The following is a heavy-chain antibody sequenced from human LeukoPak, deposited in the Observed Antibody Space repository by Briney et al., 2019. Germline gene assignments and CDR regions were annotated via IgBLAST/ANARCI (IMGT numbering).Heavy chain of an antibody. D-gene: IGHD6-6*01. CDR3: ARGGAARPDY. CDR1: GFTFSDYG. V-gene: IGHV3-48*01. CDR2: ISSNSKTI. Sequence: GGSLRLSCAASGFTFSDYGINWVRQAPGKGLEWVSYISSNSKTINYADSVKGRFTISRDNAQSTLYLQMNSLRVEDTAMYYCARGGAARPDYWGQGTLVTVSS. J-gene: IGHJ4*02.